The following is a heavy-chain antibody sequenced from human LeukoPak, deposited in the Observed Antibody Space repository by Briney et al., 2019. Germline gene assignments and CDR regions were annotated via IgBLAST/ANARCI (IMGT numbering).Heavy chain of an antibody. J-gene: IGHJ4*02. CDR1: RGSISSAGYY. V-gene: IGHV4-61*02. CDR2: VYTSGRT. Sequence: SETLSLTCTVSRGSISSAGYYWSWIRQPAGKGLEWIGRVYTSGRTNYIPSLKSRVTISLDTSNKQFSLNLNSVTAADTAVYYCTRRVRSGDGWVFDYWGQGSLVTVSS. D-gene: IGHD5-24*01. CDR3: TRRVRSGDGWVFDY.